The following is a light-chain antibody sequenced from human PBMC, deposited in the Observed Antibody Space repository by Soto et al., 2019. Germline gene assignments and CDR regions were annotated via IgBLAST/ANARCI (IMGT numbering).Light chain of an antibody. CDR1: SSNIGAGYD. J-gene: IGLJ2*01. CDR2: GDT. V-gene: IGLV1-40*01. Sequence: QAVVTQPPSVSGAPGQRVTISCTGSSSNIGAGYDVHWYQQLPGTAPKLLVFGDTSRPSGVPDRFSGSKSGTSASLAITGLQAEDEADYYCQSYDSSLSGGVVFGGGTKLTVL. CDR3: QSYDSSLSGGVV.